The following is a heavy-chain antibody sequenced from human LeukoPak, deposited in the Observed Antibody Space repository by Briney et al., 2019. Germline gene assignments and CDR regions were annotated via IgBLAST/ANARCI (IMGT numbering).Heavy chain of an antibody. D-gene: IGHD2-2*02. CDR1: GYSISSGYY. J-gene: IGHJ5*02. Sequence: PSETLSLTCAVSGYSISSGYYWSWIRQTAGKGLEWIGRIYTSGSTNYNPSLKSRVTISVDTSKNQFSLKLSSVTAADTAVYYCAREVDTAWGQGTLVTVSS. CDR3: AREVDTA. CDR2: IYTSGST. V-gene: IGHV4-61*02.